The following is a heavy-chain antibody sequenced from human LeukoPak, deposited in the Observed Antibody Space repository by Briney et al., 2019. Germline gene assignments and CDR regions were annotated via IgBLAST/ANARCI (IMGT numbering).Heavy chain of an antibody. CDR1: GYTFTAYY. J-gene: IGHJ4*02. CDR2: INPNSGGT. V-gene: IGHV1-2*02. CDR3: ARPLYYYGSGARIDY. Sequence: ASVKVSCKASGYTFTAYYMHWVRQAPGQGLEWMGWINPNSGGTNYAQKFQGRVTMTRDTSISTAYMELSRLRSDDTAVYYCARPLYYYGSGARIDYWGQGTLVTVSS. D-gene: IGHD3-10*01.